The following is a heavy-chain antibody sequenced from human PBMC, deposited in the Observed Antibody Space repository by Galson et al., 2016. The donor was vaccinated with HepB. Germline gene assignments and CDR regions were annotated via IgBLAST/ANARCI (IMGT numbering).Heavy chain of an antibody. Sequence: ETLSLTCTVSGGSISRSSYYWGWIRQPAGKGLEWLGSIYYSGSTYYNPSLGGRVTISVDTSKNQFSLKLSSVTAADTAVYYCAKTRGPGYYDSSGYYYPPAAFDIWGQGIKVTVSS. D-gene: IGHD3-22*01. CDR3: AKTRGPGYYDSSGYYYPPAAFDI. CDR2: IYYSGST. V-gene: IGHV4-39*01. J-gene: IGHJ3*02. CDR1: GGSISRSSYY.